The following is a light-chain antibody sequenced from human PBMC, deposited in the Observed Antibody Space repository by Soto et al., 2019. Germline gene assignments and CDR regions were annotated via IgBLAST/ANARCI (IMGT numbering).Light chain of an antibody. CDR2: DAS. CDR3: QHYYNWPLT. J-gene: IGKJ1*01. CDR1: QSVSSK. Sequence: EIVMTHSPGTLSVSPGERATLSYRASQSVSSKLAWYQQKPGQAPRLLIYDASTRATGVPARFSGSGSGTEFTLTLSSLQSEDFAVYYCQHYYNWPLTFGQGTKVDI. V-gene: IGKV3-15*01.